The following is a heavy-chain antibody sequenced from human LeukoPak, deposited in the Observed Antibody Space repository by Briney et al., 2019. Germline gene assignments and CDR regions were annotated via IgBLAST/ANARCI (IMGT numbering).Heavy chain of an antibody. V-gene: IGHV3-11*05. CDR1: GFRFSDYY. D-gene: IGHD5-18*01. Sequence: KPGGSLRLSCAASGFRFSDYYMSWIRQAPGKGLEWVSYISSGGSYTNYADSVKGRFTISRDNAKNSLYLQMNSLRAEDTAVYYCARAGTAMDVDYWGQGTLVTVSS. J-gene: IGHJ4*02. CDR3: ARAGTAMDVDY. CDR2: ISSGGSYT.